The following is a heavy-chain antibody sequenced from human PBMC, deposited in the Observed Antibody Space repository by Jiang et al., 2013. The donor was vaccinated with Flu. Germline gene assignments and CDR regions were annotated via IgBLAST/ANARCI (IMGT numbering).Heavy chain of an antibody. V-gene: IGHV4-4*02. CDR2: GST. J-gene: IGHJ6*02. Sequence: GSTNYNPSLKSRVTISVDKSKNQFSLKLSSVTAADTAVYYCASTRYSYGYVGVDVWGQGTTVTVSS. D-gene: IGHD5-18*01. CDR3: ASTRYSYGYVGVDV.